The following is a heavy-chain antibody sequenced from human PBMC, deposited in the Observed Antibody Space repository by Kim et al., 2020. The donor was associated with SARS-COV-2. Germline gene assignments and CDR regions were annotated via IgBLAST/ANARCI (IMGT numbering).Heavy chain of an antibody. Sequence: GGSLRLSCAASGFTFSSYSMNWVRQAPGKGLEWVSSISSSSSYIYYADSVKGRFTISRDNAKNSLYLQMNSLRAEDTAVYYCARGPHCGGDCYSGAGDYWGQGTLVTVSS. CDR2: ISSSSSYI. CDR1: GFTFSSYS. V-gene: IGHV3-21*01. J-gene: IGHJ4*02. D-gene: IGHD2-21*02. CDR3: ARGPHCGGDCYSGAGDY.